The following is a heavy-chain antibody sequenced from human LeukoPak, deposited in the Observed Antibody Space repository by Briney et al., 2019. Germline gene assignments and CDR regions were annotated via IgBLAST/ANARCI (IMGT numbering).Heavy chain of an antibody. Sequence: GGSLRLSCAASGFIFSNYALMWVRQAPGKGLEWDSSITGRGDETFYADSVKGRFSLSRDNSKNMLYLQMYSLGAEDTAIYYCAKGAAAGLVDWFDPWGQGTLVTVSS. CDR3: AKGAAAGLVDWFDP. CDR1: GFIFSNYA. J-gene: IGHJ5*02. V-gene: IGHV3-23*01. D-gene: IGHD6-13*01. CDR2: ITGRGDET.